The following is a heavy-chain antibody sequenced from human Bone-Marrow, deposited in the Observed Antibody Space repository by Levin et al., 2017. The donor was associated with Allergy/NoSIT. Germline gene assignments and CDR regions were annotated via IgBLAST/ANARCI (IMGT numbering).Heavy chain of an antibody. CDR3: ARVYTRFDP. Sequence: SCAVYGGSFSGYYWSWIRQPPGKGLEWIGEINHSGSTNYNPSLKSRVTISVDTSKNQFSLKLSSVTAADTAVYYCARVYTRFDPWGQGTLVTVSS. J-gene: IGHJ5*02. V-gene: IGHV4-34*01. CDR1: GGSFSGYY. CDR2: INHSGST. D-gene: IGHD6-6*01.